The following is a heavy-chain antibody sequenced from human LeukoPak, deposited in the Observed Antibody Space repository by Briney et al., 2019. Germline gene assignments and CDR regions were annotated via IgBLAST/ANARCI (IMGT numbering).Heavy chain of an antibody. V-gene: IGHV1-69*02. D-gene: IGHD3-22*01. CDR2: IIPILGIT. CDR3: ARTLVPIFNSSGSQGDALDI. Sequence: SVKVSCKTSGGTFSSYIICWVRQAPGQGLEWMGRIIPILGITNYAQKFEGRVTITADKSTNTAYLELSSLRSDDTVKYYCARTLVPIFNSSGSQGDALDIWGQGTKITVSS. J-gene: IGHJ3*02. CDR1: GGTFSSYI.